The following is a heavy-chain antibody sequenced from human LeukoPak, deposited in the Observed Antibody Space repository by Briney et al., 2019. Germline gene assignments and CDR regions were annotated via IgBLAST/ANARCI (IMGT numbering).Heavy chain of an antibody. D-gene: IGHD3-22*01. Sequence: PGGSLRLSCAASGFTFSSYAMSWVRQAPGKGLEWVSAISGSGGSTYYADSVKGRFTISRDNSKNTLYLQMNSLRAEDTAVYYCARLVVIEYYYYGMDVWGQGTTVTVSS. J-gene: IGHJ6*02. V-gene: IGHV3-23*01. CDR3: ARLVVIEYYYYGMDV. CDR1: GFTFSSYA. CDR2: ISGSGGST.